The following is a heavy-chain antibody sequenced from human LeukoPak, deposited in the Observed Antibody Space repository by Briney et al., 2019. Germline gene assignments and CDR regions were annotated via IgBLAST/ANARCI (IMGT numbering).Heavy chain of an antibody. Sequence: GGSLRLSCAASGFTFSDYYMSWIRQAPGKGPEWVSYISSSSSYANYADSVKGGFTISRDKAKSSLYLQMNSLRAEDTAVYYCARTPRYCSAGSCFDYWGQGNLVTVSS. CDR1: GFTFSDYY. CDR3: ARTPRYCSAGSCFDY. D-gene: IGHD2-15*01. V-gene: IGHV3-11*06. J-gene: IGHJ4*02. CDR2: ISSSSSYA.